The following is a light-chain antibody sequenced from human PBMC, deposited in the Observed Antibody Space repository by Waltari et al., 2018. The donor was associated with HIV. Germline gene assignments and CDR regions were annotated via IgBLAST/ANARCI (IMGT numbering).Light chain of an antibody. Sequence: QSVLAQPPSASGTPGQRVTISCSGSTSNIEGNTVSWYQQLPGTAPKLLIYSNNERPSGVHDRLSGSTSGTSASLVISGLQSEDEADYYCAAWDDSLKGGAFGTGTKVTVL. V-gene: IGLV1-44*01. CDR3: AAWDDSLKGGA. CDR2: SNN. J-gene: IGLJ1*01. CDR1: TSNIEGNT.